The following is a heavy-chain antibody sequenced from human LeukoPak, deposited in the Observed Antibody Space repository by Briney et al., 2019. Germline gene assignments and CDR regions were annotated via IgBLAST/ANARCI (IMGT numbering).Heavy chain of an antibody. V-gene: IGHV6-1*01. J-gene: IGHJ3*01. Sequence: HSQSLSLTCAISGDSSSSNSAAWSWVRQSPSRGLEWLGRTYYRSRWSSDYAISLRSRITINPDTSRNQFSLHLMSVTPEDTALYYCARADCGDGGCDTDGPFDVWGRGTVVTVSS. CDR1: GDSSSSNSAA. CDR3: ARADCGDGGCDTDGPFDV. D-gene: IGHD2-15*01. CDR2: TYYRSRWSS.